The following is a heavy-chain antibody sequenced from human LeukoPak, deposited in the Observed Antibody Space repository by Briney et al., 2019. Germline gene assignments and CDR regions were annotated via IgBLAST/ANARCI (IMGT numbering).Heavy chain of an antibody. V-gene: IGHV1-8*01. Sequence: GASVKVSCKPSGYTFTIYDINRVRQATGQGLEWMGWMNPNSGNTGYAQKFQGRVTMTRNTSISTAYMELSSLRSEDTAVYYCAYEHQTDYYDSSGLGYWGQGTLVTVSS. CDR2: MNPNSGNT. CDR3: AYEHQTDYYDSSGLGY. J-gene: IGHJ4*02. D-gene: IGHD3-22*01. CDR1: GYTFTIYD.